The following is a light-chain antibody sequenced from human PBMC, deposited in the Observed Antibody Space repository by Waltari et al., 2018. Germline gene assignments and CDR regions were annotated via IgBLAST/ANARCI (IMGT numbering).Light chain of an antibody. J-gene: IGLJ1*01. CDR3: QSYDSSLRGFYV. Sequence: QSVLTQPPSLSGAPGQRVTISFTGSSSNIRAGYGVQLSQQFPGTAPKLLIYDNTNRPSGVPARFSGSKSGTSASLAITGLQAEDEADYYCQSYDSSLRGFYVFGTGTKVTV. CDR2: DNT. CDR1: SSNIRAGYG. V-gene: IGLV1-40*01.